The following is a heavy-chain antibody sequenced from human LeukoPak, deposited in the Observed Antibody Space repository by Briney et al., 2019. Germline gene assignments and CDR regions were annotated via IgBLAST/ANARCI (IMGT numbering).Heavy chain of an antibody. CDR2: INWNGGST. CDR1: GFTFDDYG. V-gene: IGHV3-20*04. J-gene: IGHJ4*02. D-gene: IGHD3-22*01. CDR3: ARDFGYSFDY. Sequence: GGSLRLSCGASGFTFDDYGMSWVRQAPGKGLEWVSGINWNGGSTGYADSVKGRFTISRDNAKNSLDLQMNSLTDEDTAVYYCARDFGYSFDYWGQGILVTVSS.